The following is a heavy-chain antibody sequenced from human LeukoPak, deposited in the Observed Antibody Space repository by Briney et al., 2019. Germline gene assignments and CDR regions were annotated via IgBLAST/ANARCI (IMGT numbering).Heavy chain of an antibody. CDR1: GYTFTGYY. Sequence: AAVKVSCKASGYTFTGYYMHWVRQGPGQGLEWRGWINLNSGGTNYARKFQGRVTMTRDTSISTAYMELSRLRSDDTAVYYCARGYDILTALDYWGQGTLVTVSS. V-gene: IGHV1-2*02. D-gene: IGHD3-9*01. CDR3: ARGYDILTALDY. CDR2: INLNSGGT. J-gene: IGHJ4*01.